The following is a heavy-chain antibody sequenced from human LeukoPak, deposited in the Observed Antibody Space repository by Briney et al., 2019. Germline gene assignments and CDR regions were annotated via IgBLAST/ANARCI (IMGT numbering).Heavy chain of an antibody. CDR1: GGSFSGYY. Sequence: SETLSLTCAVYGGSFSGYYWSWIRQPPGKGLEWIGEINHSGSTNYNPSLKSRVTISVDTSKNQFSLKLSSVTAADTAVYYCARGRTGYHLLPTKKDYSYYYIDVWGKGTTVTVSS. D-gene: IGHD2-2*01. J-gene: IGHJ6*03. CDR2: INHSGST. CDR3: ARGRTGYHLLPTKKDYSYYYIDV. V-gene: IGHV4-34*01.